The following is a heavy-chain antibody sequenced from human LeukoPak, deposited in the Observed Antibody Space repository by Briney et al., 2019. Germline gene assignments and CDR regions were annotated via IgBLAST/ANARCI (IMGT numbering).Heavy chain of an antibody. V-gene: IGHV1-8*01. J-gene: IGHJ6*02. Sequence: ASVKVSCKASGYTFTSYDINWVRQATGQGLGWMGWMNPNSGNTGYAQKFQGRVTMTRNTSISTAYIELSSLRSEDTAVYYCASSWFGELLYGYYYGMDVWGQGTTVTVSS. CDR2: MNPNSGNT. D-gene: IGHD3-10*01. CDR1: GYTFTSYD. CDR3: ASSWFGELLYGYYYGMDV.